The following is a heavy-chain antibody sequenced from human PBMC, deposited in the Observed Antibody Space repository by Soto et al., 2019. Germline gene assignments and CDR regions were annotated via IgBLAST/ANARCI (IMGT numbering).Heavy chain of an antibody. V-gene: IGHV3-49*03. CDR3: ARDLASSCNDEFYGMAG. Sequence: GGSLRLSCVASGFTFGDYTMSWFRQAPGGGLEWVSFIRSKAYGATTEYAASVKGRFTISRDDSKSIAYLQMNSLKSEDTAVYYCARDLASSCNDEFYGMAGWGQGTTVTVSS. D-gene: IGHD3-3*02. J-gene: IGHJ6*02. CDR1: GFTFGDYT. CDR2: IRSKAYGATT.